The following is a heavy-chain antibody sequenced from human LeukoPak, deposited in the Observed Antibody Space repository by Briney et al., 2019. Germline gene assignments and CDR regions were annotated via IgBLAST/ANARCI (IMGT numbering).Heavy chain of an antibody. CDR1: GFTFSSYG. D-gene: IGHD5-18*01. Sequence: PGGSLRLSCAASGFTFSSYGMSWFRQAPGKGLEWVSAISGSGGSTYYADSVKGRFTISRDNSKNTLYLQMNSLRAEDTAVYYCAKGDVDTAMVDFDYWGQGTLITVSS. CDR2: ISGSGGST. V-gene: IGHV3-23*01. CDR3: AKGDVDTAMVDFDY. J-gene: IGHJ4*02.